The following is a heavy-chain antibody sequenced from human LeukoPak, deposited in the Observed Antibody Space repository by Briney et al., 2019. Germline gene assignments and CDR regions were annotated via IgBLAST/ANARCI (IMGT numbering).Heavy chain of an antibody. V-gene: IGHV4-59*06. D-gene: IGHD4-17*01. CDR1: GGSISSYY. J-gene: IGHJ6*02. CDR3: ARDRGVRSTTVTTASYYYSGMDV. Sequence: PSETLSLTCTVSGGSISSYYWSWIRQHPGKGLEWIGYIYYSGSTYYNPSLKSRVTISVDTSKNQFSLKLRSVTAADTAVYYCARDRGVRSTTVTTASYYYSGMDVWGQGTTVTGSS. CDR2: IYYSGST.